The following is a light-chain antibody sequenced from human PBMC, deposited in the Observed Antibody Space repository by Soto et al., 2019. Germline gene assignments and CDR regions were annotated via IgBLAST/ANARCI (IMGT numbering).Light chain of an antibody. V-gene: IGLV1-40*01. CDR3: QSYDSSRSGWKV. J-gene: IGLJ2*01. Sequence: QSVLTQPPSVSGAPGQRVTISCTGSSSTIGAGYDVHWYQQLPGTAPKLLIYGNSNRPSGVPDRFSGSKSGTSASLAITGLQAEDEADDYCQSYDSSRSGWKVFGGGTKLTVL. CDR2: GNS. CDR1: SSTIGAGYD.